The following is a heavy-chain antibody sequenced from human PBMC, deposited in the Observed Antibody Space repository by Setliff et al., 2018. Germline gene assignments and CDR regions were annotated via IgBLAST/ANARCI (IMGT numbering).Heavy chain of an antibody. J-gene: IGHJ6*02. CDR2: INPHGSEK. CDR3: ARVGCAGVLCYNHDYYYAMDV. V-gene: IGHV3-7*03. CDR1: GLSYINDW. D-gene: IGHD2-8*02. Sequence: PGGSLRLSCTASGLSYINDWVSWVRQAPGKGLEWLASINPHGSEKYYADSVKGRFTISRDNAKNSLSLQMNNLRTEDTAVYYCARVGCAGVLCYNHDYYYAMDVWGQGTTVTVSS.